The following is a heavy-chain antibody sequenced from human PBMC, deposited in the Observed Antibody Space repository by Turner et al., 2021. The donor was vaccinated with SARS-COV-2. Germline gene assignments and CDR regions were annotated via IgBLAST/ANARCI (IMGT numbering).Heavy chain of an antibody. CDR2: IYYSGIT. V-gene: IGHV4-39*01. D-gene: IGHD5-18*01. Sequence: QLQLQESGPGLVKPSETLSLTCTVSGGSISSSTYYWGWIRQPPGKGLVWIGSIYYSGITYYNPSLKSRVTISVYTSKNQFSLKLSSVTAADTAVYYCARLMDTAMYYYGMDVWGQGTTVTVSS. J-gene: IGHJ6*02. CDR1: GGSISSSTYY. CDR3: ARLMDTAMYYYGMDV.